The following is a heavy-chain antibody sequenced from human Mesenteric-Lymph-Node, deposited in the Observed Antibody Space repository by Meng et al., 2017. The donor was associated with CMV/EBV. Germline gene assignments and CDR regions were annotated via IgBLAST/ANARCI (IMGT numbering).Heavy chain of an antibody. J-gene: IGHJ4*02. V-gene: IGHV3-66*01. CDR2: IYRGDNT. Sequence: EGNRVESGGGLVQPGGDLRLSCAASGFNVRDKYMSWVRQAPGKGLEWVCIIYRGDNTYYIDSVKDRFTVSRDNSKNTMYLQMNSLRVEDTAVYYCTGDSVSNPNLDYWGQGTLVTVSS. CDR1: GFNVRDKY. CDR3: TGDSVSNPNLDY. D-gene: IGHD3-10*01.